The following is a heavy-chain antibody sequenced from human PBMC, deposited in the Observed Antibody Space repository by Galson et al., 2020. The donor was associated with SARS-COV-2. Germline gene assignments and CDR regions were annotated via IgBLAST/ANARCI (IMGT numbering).Heavy chain of an antibody. J-gene: IGHJ4*02. CDR2: IDDAGTRT. CDR3: GTAGDY. Sequence: TGGSLRLSCRAYGLTFNIFWMCWVRQSPGKGLEWVTNIDDAGTRTYYVDSVRGRFTISRDNAKNSLYLEMNNLRVDDSAVYYCGTAGDYWGQGTLVTVSS. D-gene: IGHD3-10*01. V-gene: IGHV3-7*05. CDR1: GLTFNIFW.